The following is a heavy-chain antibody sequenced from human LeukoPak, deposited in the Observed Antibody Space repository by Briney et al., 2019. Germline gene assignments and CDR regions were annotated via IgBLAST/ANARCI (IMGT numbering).Heavy chain of an antibody. CDR2: IYTSGST. D-gene: IGHD3-10*01. Sequence: SETLSLTCTVSGGSISSGSYYWCWIRQPAGKGLEWIGRIYTSGSTNYNPSLKSRVTISVDTSKNQFSLKLSSVTAADTAVYYCATGRGYYYGSALQEYYFDYWGQGTLVSVSS. V-gene: IGHV4-61*02. J-gene: IGHJ4*02. CDR3: ATGRGYYYGSALQEYYFDY. CDR1: GGSISSGSYY.